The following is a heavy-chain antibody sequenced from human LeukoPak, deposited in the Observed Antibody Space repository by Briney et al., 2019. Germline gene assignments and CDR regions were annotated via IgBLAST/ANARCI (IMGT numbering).Heavy chain of an antibody. Sequence: SQTLSLTCTVSGGSISSGDYYWSWIRQPPGKGLEWIGYIYYSGSTYHNPSLKSRVTISVDTSKNQFSLKLSSVTAADTAVYYCARSQYYYDSSGYYYDPKPFGYWGQGTLVTVSS. V-gene: IGHV4-30-4*08. CDR2: IYYSGST. CDR1: GGSISSGDYY. D-gene: IGHD3-22*01. J-gene: IGHJ4*02. CDR3: ARSQYYYDSSGYYYDPKPFGY.